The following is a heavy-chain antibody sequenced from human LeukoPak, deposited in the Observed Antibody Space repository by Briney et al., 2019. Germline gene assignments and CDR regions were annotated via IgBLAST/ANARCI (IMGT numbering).Heavy chain of an antibody. D-gene: IGHD1-1*01. V-gene: IGHV1-2*02. J-gene: IGHJ4*02. CDR1: GYTFTSYD. CDR2: INPNSGGT. Sequence: ASVKVSCKASGYTFTSYDINWVRQATGQGLEWMGWINPNSGGTNYAQKFQGRVTMTRDTSISTAYMELSRLRSDDTAVYYCARGGGRTTGTTAGVGPQEFDYWGQGTLVTVSS. CDR3: ARGGGRTTGTTAGVGPQEFDY.